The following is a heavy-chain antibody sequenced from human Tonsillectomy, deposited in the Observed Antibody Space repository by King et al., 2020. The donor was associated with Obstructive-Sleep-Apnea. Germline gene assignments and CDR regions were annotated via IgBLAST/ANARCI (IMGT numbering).Heavy chain of an antibody. Sequence: VQLVESGGGVVQPGRSLRLSCAASGFTFSSYAMHWVRQAPGKGLEWVAGISYDGSNKYYADSVKGRFTISRDNSKNTLYLQMNSLRAEDTAVYYCARDGQWLVPSHYFDYWGQGTLVTVSS. CDR2: ISYDGSNK. CDR3: ARDGQWLVPSHYFDY. CDR1: GFTFSSYA. V-gene: IGHV3-30-3*01. J-gene: IGHJ4*02. D-gene: IGHD6-19*01.